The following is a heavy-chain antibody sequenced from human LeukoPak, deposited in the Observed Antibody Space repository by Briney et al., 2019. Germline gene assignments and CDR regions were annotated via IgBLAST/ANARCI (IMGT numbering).Heavy chain of an antibody. J-gene: IGHJ4*02. V-gene: IGHV4-34*01. Sequence: PSETLSLTCAVYGGSFSGYYWSWIRQPPGKGLEWIGEINHSGSTNYNPSLKSRVTISVDTSKNQFSLKLSSVTAADTAVYYCARETYGDKLFDYWGQGTLVTVSS. CDR3: ARETYGDKLFDY. CDR2: INHSGST. CDR1: GGSFSGYY. D-gene: IGHD4-17*01.